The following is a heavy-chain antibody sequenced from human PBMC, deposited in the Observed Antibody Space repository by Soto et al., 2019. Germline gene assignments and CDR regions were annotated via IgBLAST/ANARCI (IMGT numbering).Heavy chain of an antibody. V-gene: IGHV3-23*01. CDR3: ARGYYYDTYAFDI. J-gene: IGHJ3*02. CDR1: GVTFGSRA. D-gene: IGHD3-22*01. Sequence: EVQLLESGGDLVQPGGSLRLSCVASGVTFGSRAMSWVRQAPGEGLEWVSSIGQSGSSTYYADSVKGRFTISRDNSKNTLYLQVNSLRAEDTAVYYCARGYYYDTYAFDIWGQGTMVTVSS. CDR2: IGQSGSST.